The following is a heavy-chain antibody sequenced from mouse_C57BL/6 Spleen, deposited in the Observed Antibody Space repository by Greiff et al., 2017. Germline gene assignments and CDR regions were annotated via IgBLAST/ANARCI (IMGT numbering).Heavy chain of an antibody. CDR3: ASPDYYDYVYAMDY. D-gene: IGHD2-4*01. J-gene: IGHJ4*01. CDR2: IHPNSGST. CDR1: GYTFTSYW. V-gene: IGHV1-64*01. Sequence: VQLQQPGAELVKPGASVKLSCKASGYTFTSYWMHWVKQRPGQGLEWIGMIHPNSGSTNYNEKFKSKATLTVDKSSSTAYMQLSSLTSEDSAVYYCASPDYYDYVYAMDYWGQGTSVTVSS.